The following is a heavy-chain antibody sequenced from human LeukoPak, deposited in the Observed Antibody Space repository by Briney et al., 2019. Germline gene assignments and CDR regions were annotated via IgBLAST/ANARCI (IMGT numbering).Heavy chain of an antibody. D-gene: IGHD3-10*01. Sequence: PSETLSLTCAVYGGSLWGYYWSWIRHPPGKGLECIGEINHRGSTNYNPSLQRRATISVDTSKNQCSLKLSSVTAADTAVYYCARAVRVYYGSGSPTFDYWGQGTLVTVSS. CDR1: GGSLWGYY. CDR2: INHRGST. CDR3: ARAVRVYYGSGSPTFDY. V-gene: IGHV4-34*01. J-gene: IGHJ4*02.